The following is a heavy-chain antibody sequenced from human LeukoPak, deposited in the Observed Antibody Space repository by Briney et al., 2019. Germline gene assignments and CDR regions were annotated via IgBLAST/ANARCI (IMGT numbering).Heavy chain of an antibody. V-gene: IGHV3-23*01. Sequence: PGGSLRLSCAVSGFTFRDAAMTWVRQAPGKGLEWVSLISSSGNNAYYADTVKGRFTISRDNSKNTLSLQMNSLRVEDTAIYYCAKDIQLSTWGLGTMGTVSS. CDR2: ISSSGNNA. CDR3: AKDIQLST. D-gene: IGHD3-16*02. J-gene: IGHJ3*01. CDR1: GFTFRDAA.